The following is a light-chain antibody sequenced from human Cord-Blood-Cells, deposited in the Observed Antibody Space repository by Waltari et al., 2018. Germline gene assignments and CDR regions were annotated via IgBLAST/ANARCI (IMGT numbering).Light chain of an antibody. CDR2: KDS. CDR3: YSAADNNLV. Sequence: SYELTQPSSVSVSPGQTARNTCSGDVLAKKKYARWFRQKPGQAPVLVIYKDSERPSGIPERFSGSSSGTTVTLTISGAQVEDEADYYCYSAADNNLVFGGGTKLTVL. V-gene: IGLV3-27*01. J-gene: IGLJ3*02. CDR1: VLAKKKY.